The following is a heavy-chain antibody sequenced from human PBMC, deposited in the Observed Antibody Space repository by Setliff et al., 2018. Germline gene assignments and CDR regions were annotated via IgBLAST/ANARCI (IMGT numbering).Heavy chain of an antibody. D-gene: IGHD3-3*01. Sequence: GGSLRLSCEASGFIFGSFGMYWVRQTPGKGLEWVAYIRYDGSSKYYTDSVKGRFTTSRDNSKNTVSLQMSSLRTEDTAIYFCAGQGPIFGSGLIPGFDQWGQGTMVTVS. CDR1: GFIFGSFG. CDR2: IRYDGSSK. J-gene: IGHJ4*02. CDR3: AGQGPIFGSGLIPGFDQ. V-gene: IGHV3-30*02.